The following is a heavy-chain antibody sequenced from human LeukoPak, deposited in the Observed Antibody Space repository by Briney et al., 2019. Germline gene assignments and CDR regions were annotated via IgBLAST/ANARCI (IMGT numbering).Heavy chain of an antibody. Sequence: ASVKVSCKASGYTFSSYGVSWVRQAPGQGLEWMGWISADTGNTNHAQKFQGRVTMTTDTSTSTAYMELRGLRSDDTAVYYCARDSSSWGNYGMDVWGQGTTVTVSS. J-gene: IGHJ6*02. D-gene: IGHD6-13*01. CDR1: GYTFSSYG. CDR2: ISADTGNT. V-gene: IGHV1-18*01. CDR3: ARDSSSWGNYGMDV.